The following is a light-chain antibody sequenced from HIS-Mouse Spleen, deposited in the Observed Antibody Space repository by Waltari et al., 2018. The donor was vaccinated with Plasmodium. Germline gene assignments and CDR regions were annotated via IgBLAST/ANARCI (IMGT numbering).Light chain of an antibody. CDR3: CSYAGSSTYV. CDR2: EGS. CDR1: SRDVGRYKL. V-gene: IGLV2-23*01. Sequence: QSALTQPASVSGSPGQSITISCTGTSRDVGRYKLVSWYQQHPGKAPKLMIYEGSKRPSGVSNRFSGSKSGNTASLTISGLQAEDEADYYCCSYAGSSTYVFGTGTKVTVL. J-gene: IGLJ1*01.